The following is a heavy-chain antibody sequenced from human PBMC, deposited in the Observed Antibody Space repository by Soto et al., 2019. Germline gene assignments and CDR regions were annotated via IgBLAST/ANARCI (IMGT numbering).Heavy chain of an antibody. D-gene: IGHD2-15*01. Sequence: EVQLLESGGGLVQPGGSLRLSCAASGFTLGTYVMTWVRQAPGKGLEWVSAISGSGGSTNYADPVKGRFTISRDNTKNTLDLQMTSLRVEDTAVYYCAKDRKGSYCSGGTCYSFDYWGQGTLVTVPS. V-gene: IGHV3-23*01. CDR3: AKDRKGSYCSGGTCYSFDY. CDR1: GFTLGTYV. CDR2: ISGSGGST. J-gene: IGHJ4*02.